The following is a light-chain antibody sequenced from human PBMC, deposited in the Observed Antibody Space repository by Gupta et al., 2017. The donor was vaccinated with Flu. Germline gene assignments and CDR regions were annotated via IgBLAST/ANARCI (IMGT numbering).Light chain of an antibody. Sequence: QSVLTQSPSASGTPGQSVTISCSGSSSNIGSHYVHWYQQYPRMAPQLLIYRNNQRLSTVPDRFSASKSGTSASLAIRGLRSEDEADYYGATWDDSLGGPVFGGGTKLAVL. J-gene: IGLJ3*02. CDR3: ATWDDSLGGPV. V-gene: IGLV1-47*01. CDR2: RNN. CDR1: SSNIGSHY.